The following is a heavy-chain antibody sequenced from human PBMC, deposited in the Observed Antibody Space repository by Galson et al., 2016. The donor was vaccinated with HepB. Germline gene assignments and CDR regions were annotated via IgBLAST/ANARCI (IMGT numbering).Heavy chain of an antibody. D-gene: IGHD3-10*01. V-gene: IGHV3-23*01. CDR1: GFTFSHYW. CDR3: VKEGAWFGGDWFDP. CDR2: IRGRGGRT. Sequence: SLRLSCAASGFTFSHYWMSWVRQAPGKGLDWVSGIRGRGGRTYYGKSQKGRFTISRDTSKHTLYLQMNNLRVEDTAVYYCVKEGAWFGGDWFDPWGQGTLVIVSS. J-gene: IGHJ5*01.